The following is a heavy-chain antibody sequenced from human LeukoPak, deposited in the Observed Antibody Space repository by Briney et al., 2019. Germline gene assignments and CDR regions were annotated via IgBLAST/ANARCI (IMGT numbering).Heavy chain of an antibody. J-gene: IGHJ4*02. CDR2: INHSGST. V-gene: IGHV4-34*01. CDR1: GGSFSGYY. CDR3: ARRPLWLPFDY. D-gene: IGHD2-21*01. Sequence: SGTLSLTCAVYGGSFSGYYWSWIRQPPGKGLEWIGEINHSGSTNYNPSLKSRVTISVDTSKNQFSLKLSSVTAADTAVYYCARRPLWLPFDYWGQGTLVTVSS.